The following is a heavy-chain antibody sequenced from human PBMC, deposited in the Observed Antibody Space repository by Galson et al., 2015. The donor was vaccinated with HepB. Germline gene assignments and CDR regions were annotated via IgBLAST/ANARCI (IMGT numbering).Heavy chain of an antibody. Sequence: SLRLYCAASEFIFSSHGMHWVRQAPGKGLEWVALIRYDGSNENYADSVKGRFTVSRVNSKNTLYLQMNTLRAEDTAVYYCARHLTGEGGAFDVWGQGTMVTVFS. V-gene: IGHV3-33*08. CDR1: EFIFSSHG. CDR3: ARHLTGEGGAFDV. J-gene: IGHJ3*01. CDR2: IRYDGSNE. D-gene: IGHD7-27*01.